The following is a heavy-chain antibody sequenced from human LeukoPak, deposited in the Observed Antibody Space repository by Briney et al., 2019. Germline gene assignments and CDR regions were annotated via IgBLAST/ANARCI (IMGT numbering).Heavy chain of an antibody. J-gene: IGHJ2*01. CDR2: IYYSGST. D-gene: IGHD5-12*01. Sequence: PSETLSLTCTVSGGSISSYYWSWIRQPPGKGLEWIWYIYYSGSTNYNPSLKSQVTISVDTSKNQFSLKLSSVTAADTAVYYCARSPGYSGSPFDLWGRGTLVTVSS. V-gene: IGHV4-59*08. CDR3: ARSPGYSGSPFDL. CDR1: GGSISSYY.